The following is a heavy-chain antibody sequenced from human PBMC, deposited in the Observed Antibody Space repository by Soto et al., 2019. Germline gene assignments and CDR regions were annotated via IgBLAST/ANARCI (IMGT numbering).Heavy chain of an antibody. CDR3: AKETFGVGWTLDF. Sequence: QLLESGGGLVQPGGSRRLSCAASGFNFGDYTMTWVRQAPGKGLVWISTISGGGGNSYYADVVKGRFTITRDNSKNTLYLQTNSLKGEDTALYFGAKETFGVGWTLDFWGQGTLVTVSS. CDR2: ISGGGGNS. J-gene: IGHJ4*02. CDR1: GFNFGDYT. D-gene: IGHD6-19*01. V-gene: IGHV3-23*01.